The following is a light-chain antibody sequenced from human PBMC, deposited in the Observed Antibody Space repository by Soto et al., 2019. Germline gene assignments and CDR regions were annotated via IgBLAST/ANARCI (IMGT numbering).Light chain of an antibody. V-gene: IGKV3-20*01. CDR1: QSVSSSY. CDR2: GAS. CDR3: QQYNNWPTWT. J-gene: IGKJ1*01. Sequence: EIVLTQSPGTLSLSPGEIATLSCRASQSVSSSYLAWYQQKPGQAPRLLIYGASSRATGIPDRFSGSGSGTDFTLTISRLEPEDFAVYYCQQYNNWPTWTFGQGTKVDIK.